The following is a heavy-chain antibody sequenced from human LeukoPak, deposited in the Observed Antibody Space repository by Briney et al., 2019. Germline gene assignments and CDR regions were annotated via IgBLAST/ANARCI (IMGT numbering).Heavy chain of an antibody. V-gene: IGHV3-15*07. D-gene: IGHD6-6*01. Sequence: PGGSLRLSCAASGFTFSNAWMNWVRQAPGKGLEWVGRIKSKTDGGTTDYAAPVKGRFTISRDDSKNTLYLQMNSLRAEDTAVYYCAKYDSVLYSSSSLDYWGQGTLVTVSS. CDR3: AKYDSVLYSSSSLDY. J-gene: IGHJ4*02. CDR2: IKSKTDGGTT. CDR1: GFTFSNAW.